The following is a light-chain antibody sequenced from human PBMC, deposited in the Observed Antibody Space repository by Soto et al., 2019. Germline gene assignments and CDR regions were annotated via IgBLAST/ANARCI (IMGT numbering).Light chain of an antibody. CDR3: QTWGTGTVV. CDR2: LNSDGSH. J-gene: IGLJ2*01. CDR1: SGHSSYA. V-gene: IGLV4-69*01. Sequence: QLVLSQSPSASASRGASVKLTCTLSSGHSSYAIAWHQQQPEKGPRYLMKLNSDGSHSKGDGIPDRFSGSSSGAERYLTISSFQSEDEADYYCQTWGTGTVVFGGGTKLTVL.